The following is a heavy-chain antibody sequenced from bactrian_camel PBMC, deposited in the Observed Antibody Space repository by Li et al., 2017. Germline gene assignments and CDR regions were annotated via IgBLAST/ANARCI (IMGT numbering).Heavy chain of an antibody. Sequence: VQLVESGGGSVQAGESLTLSCSASGFTDLSYCVGWFRQAPGEAREDAAHIDSDGRSDFGTSSYADSVKGRFAVSLNSAKNTVHLQMNSLKPEDTAMYYCAADPGSNCAWYLARPADLGYWGQGTQVTVS. CDR2: IDSDGRSDFGTS. V-gene: IGHV3S42*01. D-gene: IGHD1*01. CDR3: AADPGSNCAWYLARPADLGY. J-gene: IGHJ6*01. CDR1: GFTDLSYC.